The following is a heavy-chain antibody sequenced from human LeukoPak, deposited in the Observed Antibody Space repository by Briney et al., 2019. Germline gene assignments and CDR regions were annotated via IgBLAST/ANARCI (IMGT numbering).Heavy chain of an antibody. J-gene: IGHJ4*02. CDR2: ISSSGSTI. V-gene: IGHV3-48*04. CDR1: GFTFSSYA. CDR3: AGRFAYYGSGRHPDY. D-gene: IGHD3-10*01. Sequence: GGSLRLSCAASGFTFSSYAMSWVRQAPGKGLEWVSYISSSGSTIYYADSVKGRFTISRDNAKNSLYLQMNSLRAEDTAVYYCAGRFAYYGSGRHPDYWGQGTLVTVSS.